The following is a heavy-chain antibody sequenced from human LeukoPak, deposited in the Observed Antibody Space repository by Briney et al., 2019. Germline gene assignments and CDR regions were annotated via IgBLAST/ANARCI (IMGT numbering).Heavy chain of an antibody. CDR3: AKGELPNDYFDY. J-gene: IGHJ4*02. V-gene: IGHV3-23*01. Sequence: GGSLRLSCAACGFTFSSYAMSWVRQAPGKGLEWVSAISGRGGSTYYADSVKGRFTISRDNSKNTLYLQMNSLRAEDTAVYYCAKGELPNDYFDYWGQGTLVTVSS. D-gene: IGHD1-26*01. CDR1: GFTFSSYA. CDR2: ISGRGGST.